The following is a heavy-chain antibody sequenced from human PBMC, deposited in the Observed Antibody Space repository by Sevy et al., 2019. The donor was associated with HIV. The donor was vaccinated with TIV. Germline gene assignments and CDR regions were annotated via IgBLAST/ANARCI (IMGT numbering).Heavy chain of an antibody. CDR3: ARDLITVVRGIIDY. Sequence: GGSLRLSCAASGFTFRNYDMKWVRQAPGKGLEYVSSISSTSIYIYYADSVKGRFTISRDNAKNSLYLQMNSLRAEDTSVYYCARDLITVVRGIIDYWGQGTLVTVSS. CDR1: GFTFRNYD. CDR2: ISSTSIYI. J-gene: IGHJ4*02. V-gene: IGHV3-21*01. D-gene: IGHD3-10*01.